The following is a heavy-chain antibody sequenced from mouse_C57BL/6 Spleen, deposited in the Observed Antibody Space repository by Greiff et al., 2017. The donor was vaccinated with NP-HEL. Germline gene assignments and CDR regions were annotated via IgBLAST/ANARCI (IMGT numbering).Heavy chain of an antibody. CDR1: GYTFTSYW. CDR2: IYPGSGST. CDR3: ARSLYGSSSWFAY. D-gene: IGHD1-1*01. J-gene: IGHJ3*01. V-gene: IGHV1-55*01. Sequence: QVQLKQPGAELVKPGASVKMSCKASGYTFTSYWITWVKQRPGQGLEWIGDIYPGSGSTNYNEKFKSKATLTVDTSSSTAYMQLSSLTSEDSAVYYCARSLYGSSSWFAYWGQGTLVTVSA.